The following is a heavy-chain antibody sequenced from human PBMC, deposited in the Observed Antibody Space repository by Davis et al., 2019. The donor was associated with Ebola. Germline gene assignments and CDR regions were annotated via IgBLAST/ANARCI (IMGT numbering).Heavy chain of an antibody. J-gene: IGHJ2*01. D-gene: IGHD4-17*01. CDR3: ARHVNGDFWYFDL. Sequence: GGSLRLSCAASGFIFSSYVMSWVRQAPGKGLEWVSVIYRDERTYYADSVKGRFTVSRDNSENMLYLQMSTLKAEDTAVYYCARHVNGDFWYFDLWGRGTLVTVSS. CDR1: GFIFSSYV. CDR2: IYRDERT. V-gene: IGHV3-66*04.